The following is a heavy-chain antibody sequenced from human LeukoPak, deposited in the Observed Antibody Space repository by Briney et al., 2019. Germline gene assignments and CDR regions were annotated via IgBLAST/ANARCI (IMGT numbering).Heavy chain of an antibody. Sequence: PGGSLRLSCVASGFTFSNYWMTWVRQAPGKGLEWVASIKQDGSEVYYVDSVKGRFTFSRDNAKNTLYLQMNSLRAEDTAVYYCARDSTGYWYFDLWGRGTLVSVSS. J-gene: IGHJ2*01. D-gene: IGHD3-3*02. CDR3: ARDSTGYWYFDL. CDR1: GFTFSNYW. V-gene: IGHV3-7*03. CDR2: IKQDGSEV.